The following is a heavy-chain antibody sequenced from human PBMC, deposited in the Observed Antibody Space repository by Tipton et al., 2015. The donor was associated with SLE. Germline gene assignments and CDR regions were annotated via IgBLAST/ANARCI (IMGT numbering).Heavy chain of an antibody. CDR2: SNPSGNT. CDR3: ARIEDFWSGRIDY. D-gene: IGHD3-3*01. Sequence: TLSLTCAVFGGSFSGYSWSWIRQPPGKGLEWVGESNPSGNTNYNPSLKSRVTMSVDTSKNQFSLRLRSATAADTAFYYCARIEDFWSGRIDYWGQGTLITVSS. CDR1: GGSFSGYS. V-gene: IGHV4-34*01. J-gene: IGHJ4*02.